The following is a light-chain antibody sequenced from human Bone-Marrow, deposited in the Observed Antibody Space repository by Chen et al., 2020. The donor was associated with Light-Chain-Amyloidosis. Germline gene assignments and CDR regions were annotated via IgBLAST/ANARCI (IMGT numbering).Light chain of an antibody. Sequence: QSVLTQPPSASGTPGQRVTIPCSGASSNIGINYVYWYQQLPRAAPNLLSHSNNQRPSGLAEGCSASMARTSAFVAIRGLRSENGSDDYCAAWESSRSDYVFGTGTKVTVL. CDR1: SSNIGINY. V-gene: IGLV1-47*01. J-gene: IGLJ1*01. CDR2: SNN. CDR3: AAWESSRSDYV.